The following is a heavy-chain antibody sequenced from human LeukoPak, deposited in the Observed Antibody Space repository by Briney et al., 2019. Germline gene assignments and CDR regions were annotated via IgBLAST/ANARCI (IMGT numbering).Heavy chain of an antibody. J-gene: IGHJ4*02. CDR3: ARLYCGGDCYSIADY. D-gene: IGHD2-21*02. Sequence: GESLKISCSGSGYSFTSYWISWVRQMPGKGLEWMGRIDPSDSYTNYSPSFQGHVTISADKSISTAYLQWSSLKASDTAMYYCARLYCGGDCYSIADYWGQGTLVTVSS. CDR2: IDPSDSYT. CDR1: GYSFTSYW. V-gene: IGHV5-10-1*01.